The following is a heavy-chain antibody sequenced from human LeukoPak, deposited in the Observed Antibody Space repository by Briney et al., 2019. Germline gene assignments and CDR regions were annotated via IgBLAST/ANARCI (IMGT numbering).Heavy chain of an antibody. CDR1: GYTLTIHG. J-gene: IGHJ6*03. D-gene: IGHD2-2*01. CDR2: ISAYNGNT. V-gene: IGHV1-18*01. Sequence: ASVRVSCKASGYTLTIHGISWVRQAPGQGLEWMGWISAYNGNTNYAQNLQGRVTMTTDTSTNTAYMELRSLRSDDTAVYYCARAPYCTSTSCYAGYYYYYYMDVWGKGTTVTVSS. CDR3: ARAPYCTSTSCYAGYYYYYYMDV.